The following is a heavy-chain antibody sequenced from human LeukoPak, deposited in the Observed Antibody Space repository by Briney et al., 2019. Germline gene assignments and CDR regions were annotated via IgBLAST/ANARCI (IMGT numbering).Heavy chain of an antibody. CDR1: GXSISSSNYF. Sequence: TLSLTCSVSGXSISSSNYFWGWIRQPPGMGLEGIASIYYRGNTYYNPSLKSRVTIYIDTSKNHFSLKVTSVTAADTAIYYCARQKYIGRNNWFDAWGQGSLVTVSS. D-gene: IGHD5-18*01. J-gene: IGHJ5*02. CDR2: IYYRGNT. CDR3: ARQKYIGRNNWFDA. V-gene: IGHV4-39*01.